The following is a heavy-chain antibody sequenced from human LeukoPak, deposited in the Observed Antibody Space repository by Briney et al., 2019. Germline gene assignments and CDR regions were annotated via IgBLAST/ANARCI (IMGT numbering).Heavy chain of an antibody. Sequence: GGSLRLSCATSGFSFTDYPMNWVRQAPGKGLEWISNIRTTAEGAKYAYYADSVKGRFTISRDNSKNTLYLQMNSLRAEDTAVFYCAKATTISAAGTLFVYGAQGPGVTVSS. V-gene: IGHV3-48*01. J-gene: IGHJ4*02. CDR3: AKATTISAAGTLFVY. D-gene: IGHD6-13*01. CDR1: GFSFTDYP. CDR2: IRTTAEGAKYA.